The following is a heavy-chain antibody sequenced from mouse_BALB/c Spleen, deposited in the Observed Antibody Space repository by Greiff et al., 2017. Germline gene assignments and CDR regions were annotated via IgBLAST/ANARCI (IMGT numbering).Heavy chain of an antibody. Sequence: VQLQQSGAELVRPGTSVKMSCKAAGYTFTNYWIGWVKQRSGHGLEWIGDIYPGGGYTNYNEKFKGKATLTADTSSSTAYMQLSSLTSEDSAIYYCARYDVDYWGQGTTLTVSS. CDR3: ARYDVDY. CDR1: GYTFTNYW. J-gene: IGHJ2*01. V-gene: IGHV1-63*02. D-gene: IGHD2-14*01. CDR2: IYPGGGYT.